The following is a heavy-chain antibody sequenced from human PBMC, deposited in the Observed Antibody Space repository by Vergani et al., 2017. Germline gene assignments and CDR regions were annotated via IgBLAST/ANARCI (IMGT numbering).Heavy chain of an antibody. D-gene: IGHD6-19*01. CDR3: AKAGGSSGWYWFDP. J-gene: IGHJ5*02. CDR2: IWYDGSNK. Sequence: QVQLQESGPGLVKPSETLSLTCAVSGYSISSGYYWGWIRQPPGKGLEWVAVIWYDGSNKYYADSVKGRFTISRDNSKNTLYLQMNSLRAEDTAVYYCAKAGGSSGWYWFDPWGQGTLVTVSS. CDR1: GYSISSGYY. V-gene: IGHV3-33*06.